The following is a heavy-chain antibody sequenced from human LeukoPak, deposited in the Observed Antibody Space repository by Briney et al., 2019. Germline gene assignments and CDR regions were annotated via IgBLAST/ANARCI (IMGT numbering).Heavy chain of an antibody. Sequence: ASVKVSCKASGYTFTSYDINWVRQATGQGLEWMGWMNPNSGNTGYAQKFQGRVTMTRNTSISTAYMELSSLRSEDTAVYYCARGVQHDYYMDVRGKGTTVTVSS. V-gene: IGHV1-8*01. CDR3: ARGVQHDYYMDV. CDR2: MNPNSGNT. J-gene: IGHJ6*03. CDR1: GYTFTSYD.